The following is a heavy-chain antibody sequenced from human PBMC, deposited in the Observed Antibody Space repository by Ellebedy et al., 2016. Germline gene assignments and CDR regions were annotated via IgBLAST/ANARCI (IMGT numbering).Heavy chain of an antibody. J-gene: IGHJ3*02. CDR2: ISYDGTNK. D-gene: IGHD1-26*01. V-gene: IGHV3-30*18. CDR1: GFTFSTYG. CDR3: AKLASSHEGATGGAFDI. Sequence: GGSLRLSXAASGFTFSTYGMHWVRQAPGKGLEWVAFISYDGTNKYYGDSVKGRFTISRDNSKNTLYLQVNSLRPDDTSLYFCAKLASSHEGATGGAFDIWGQGTMVTVSS.